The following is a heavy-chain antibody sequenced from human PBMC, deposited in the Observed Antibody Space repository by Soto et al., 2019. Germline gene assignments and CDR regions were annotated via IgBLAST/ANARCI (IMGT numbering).Heavy chain of an antibody. V-gene: IGHV1-3*01. CDR1: GYTFTSYA. D-gene: IGHD1-26*01. CDR2: INAGNGNT. J-gene: IGHJ2*01. Sequence: QVQLVQSGAEVKKPGASVKVSCKASGYTFTSYAMHWVRQAPGQRLEWMGWINAGNGNTKYSQKFQGRVTITRDTSASTAYMELSSLRSEDTAVYYCARGGCLDWYVDLWGRGTLVTVSS. CDR3: ARGGCLDWYVDL.